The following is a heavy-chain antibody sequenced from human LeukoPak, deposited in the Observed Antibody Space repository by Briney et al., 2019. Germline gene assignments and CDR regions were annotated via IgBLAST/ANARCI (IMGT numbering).Heavy chain of an antibody. CDR3: AKDKDYYDSSGFIDY. CDR2: ISWNSGSI. D-gene: IGHD3-22*01. Sequence: GGSLRLSCAASGFTFDDYAMHWVRQAPGKGLEWVSDISWNSGSIGYADSVKGRFTISRDNAKNSLYLQINSLRAEDTALYYCAKDKDYYDSSGFIDYWGQGTLVTVSS. J-gene: IGHJ4*02. CDR1: GFTFDDYA. V-gene: IGHV3-9*01.